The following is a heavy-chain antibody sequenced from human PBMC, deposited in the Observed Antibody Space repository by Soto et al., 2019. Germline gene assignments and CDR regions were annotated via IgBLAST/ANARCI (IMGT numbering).Heavy chain of an antibody. J-gene: IGHJ5*02. CDR1: GGSFSGYY. CDR2: INHSGST. V-gene: IGHV4-34*01. CDR3: AKYLSSSPNNWFDP. D-gene: IGHD6-13*01. Sequence: KASETLSLTCAVYGGSFSGYYWSWIRQPPGKGLEWIGEINHSGSTNYNPSLKSRVTISVDTSKNQFSLKLSSVTAADTAVYYCAKYLSSSPNNWFDPWGQGTLVTVSS.